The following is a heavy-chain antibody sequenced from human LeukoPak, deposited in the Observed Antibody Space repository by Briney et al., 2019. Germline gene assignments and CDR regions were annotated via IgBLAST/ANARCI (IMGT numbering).Heavy chain of an antibody. CDR3: AKSPYFYNSGRSVDV. CDR2: ISGSGGTT. Sequence: PGGSLRLSCAASGFTFSSYWMSWVRQAPGKGLEWVSSISGSGGTTYYADSVKGRFTISRDSSKNMLYLHMNRLRAEDTAVYYCAKSPYFYNSGRSVDVWGKGTTVTVSS. J-gene: IGHJ6*04. D-gene: IGHD3-10*01. CDR1: GFTFSSYW. V-gene: IGHV3-23*01.